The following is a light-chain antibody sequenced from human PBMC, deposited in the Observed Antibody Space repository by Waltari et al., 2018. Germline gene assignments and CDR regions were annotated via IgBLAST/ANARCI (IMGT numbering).Light chain of an antibody. CDR2: NNI. Sequence: QSVLTQPPSASGTPGQRVTISCSGSSSNIGGNAVNWYQHLPGPAPKLLIYNNIRLPSGVPDRFSGSTSGTSAALASSELLSGDEADYYCAAWDDSLNGFYVFGTGTKVTVL. J-gene: IGLJ1*01. CDR3: AAWDDSLNGFYV. V-gene: IGLV1-44*01. CDR1: SSNIGGNA.